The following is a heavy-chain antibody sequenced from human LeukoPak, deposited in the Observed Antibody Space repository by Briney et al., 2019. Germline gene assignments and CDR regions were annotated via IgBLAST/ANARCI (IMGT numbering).Heavy chain of an antibody. J-gene: IGHJ3*02. CDR2: INHSGST. CDR3: ATIFGVAEDAFDI. CDR1: GGSFSGYY. Sequence: PSETLSLTCAVYGGSFSGYYWSWIRQPPGKGLEWIGEINHSGSTNYNPSLKSRVTISVDTSKNQFSLKLSSVTAADTAVYYCATIFGVAEDAFDIWGQGTMVTVSS. V-gene: IGHV4-34*01. D-gene: IGHD3-3*01.